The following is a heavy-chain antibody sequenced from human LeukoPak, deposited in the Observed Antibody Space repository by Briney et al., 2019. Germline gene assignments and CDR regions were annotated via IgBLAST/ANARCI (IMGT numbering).Heavy chain of an antibody. D-gene: IGHD6-19*01. CDR3: AREGIAVE. CDR1: GGSISSYY. J-gene: IGHJ4*02. V-gene: IGHV4-59*01. Sequence: SETLSLTCTVSGGSISSYYWSWIRQPPGKGLEWIGYIYNSGSTNYNPSLKSRVTISVDTSKNQFSLILSSVTAADTAVYYCAREGIAVEWGQGTLVTVSS. CDR2: IYNSGST.